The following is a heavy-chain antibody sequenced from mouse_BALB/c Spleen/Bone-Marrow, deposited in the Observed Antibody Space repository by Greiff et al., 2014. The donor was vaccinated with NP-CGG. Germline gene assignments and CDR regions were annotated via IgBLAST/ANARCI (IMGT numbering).Heavy chain of an antibody. V-gene: IGHV7-3*02. J-gene: IGHJ1*01. Sequence: EVKVEESGGGLVQPGGSLRLSCATSGFTSTDYYMSWVRQPPGKALEWLGFIRNKANGYTTEYSASVKGRFTISRDNSQSILYLQMNTLRAEDSATYYCARDKNYGSYWYFDVWGAGTTVTVSS. CDR2: IRNKANGYTT. CDR3: ARDKNYGSYWYFDV. CDR1: GFTSTDYY. D-gene: IGHD2-1*01.